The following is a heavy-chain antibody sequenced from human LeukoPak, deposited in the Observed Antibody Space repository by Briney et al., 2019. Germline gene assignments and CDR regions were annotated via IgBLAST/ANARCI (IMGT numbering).Heavy chain of an antibody. CDR3: ATASGRFSPIDY. D-gene: IGHD3-10*01. Sequence: GASVKVSCKVSGYTLTELFMHWVRQAPGQGLAWMGWINPNSGATNYAQKFQGRVTMTRDTSISTAYMELSTLRSDDTAVYCCATASGRFSPIDYWGQGALVTVSS. V-gene: IGHV1-2*02. CDR2: INPNSGAT. J-gene: IGHJ4*02. CDR1: GYTLTELF.